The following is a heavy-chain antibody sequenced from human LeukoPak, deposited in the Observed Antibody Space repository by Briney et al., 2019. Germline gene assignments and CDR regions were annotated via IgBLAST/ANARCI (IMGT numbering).Heavy chain of an antibody. CDR2: INHSGST. CDR1: GGSFSGYY. V-gene: IGHV4-34*01. CDR3: ARGLVIQLRGRRFDP. Sequence: KPSETLSLTCAVYGGSFSGYYWSWIRQPPGKGLEWIGEINHSGSTNYNPSLKSRVTISVDTSKNQFSLKLSSVTAADTAVYYCARGLVIQLRGRRFDPWGQGTLVTVSS. D-gene: IGHD5-18*01. J-gene: IGHJ5*02.